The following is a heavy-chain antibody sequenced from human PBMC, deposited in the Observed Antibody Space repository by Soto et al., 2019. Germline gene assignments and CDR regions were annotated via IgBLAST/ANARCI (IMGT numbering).Heavy chain of an antibody. CDR2: IYYSGST. Sequence: PSETLSLTCTVSGGSISSGGYYWSWIRQHPGKGLEWIGYIYYSGSTYYNPSLKSRVTISVDTSKNQFSLKLSSVTAADTAVYYCAREYYYDSSGYPIADYWGQGTLVTVSS. D-gene: IGHD3-22*01. J-gene: IGHJ4*02. V-gene: IGHV4-31*03. CDR3: AREYYYDSSGYPIADY. CDR1: GGSISSGGYY.